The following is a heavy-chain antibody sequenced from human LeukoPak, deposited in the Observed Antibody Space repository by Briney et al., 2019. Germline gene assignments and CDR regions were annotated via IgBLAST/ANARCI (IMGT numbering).Heavy chain of an antibody. CDR2: IIPIFGTA. CDR1: GGTFSSYA. Sequence: SVKVSCKASGGTFSSYAISWVRQAPGQGLEWMGGIIPIFGTANYAQKFQGRVTITADESTSTAYMELSSLRSEDTAVYYCARGPSKYGDYAPGRDYWGQGTLVTVSS. V-gene: IGHV1-69*01. J-gene: IGHJ4*02. D-gene: IGHD4-17*01. CDR3: ARGPSKYGDYAPGRDY.